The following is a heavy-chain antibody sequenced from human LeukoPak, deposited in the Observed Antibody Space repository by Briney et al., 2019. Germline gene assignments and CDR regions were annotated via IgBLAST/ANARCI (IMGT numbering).Heavy chain of an antibody. Sequence: SETLSLTCTVSGGSISSSSYYWGWIRQPPGKGLEWNGSSYYSGSTYYNPSLKSRVTISVDTSKSQFSLKLSSVTAADTAVYYCARHKYNLVLLNWFDPWGQGTLVTVSS. D-gene: IGHD1-14*01. CDR1: GGSISSSSYY. J-gene: IGHJ5*02. V-gene: IGHV4-39*01. CDR2: SYYSGST. CDR3: ARHKYNLVLLNWFDP.